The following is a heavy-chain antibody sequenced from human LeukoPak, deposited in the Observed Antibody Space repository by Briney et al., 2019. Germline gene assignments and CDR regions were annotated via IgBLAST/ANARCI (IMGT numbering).Heavy chain of an antibody. CDR2: ISGSGGST. V-gene: IGHV3-23*01. CDR3: AKDAASRYYGSGSPGEIDP. CDR1: GFTFSSYA. Sequence: PGGSLRLSCAASGFTFSSYAMSWVRQAPGKGLEWVSAISGSGGSTYYADSVKGRFTISRDNSKNTLYLQMNSLRAEDTAVYYCAKDAASRYYGSGSPGEIDPWGQGTLVTVSS. J-gene: IGHJ5*02. D-gene: IGHD3-10*01.